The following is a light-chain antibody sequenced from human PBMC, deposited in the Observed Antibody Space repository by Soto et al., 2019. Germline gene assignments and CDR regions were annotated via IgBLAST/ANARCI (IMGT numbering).Light chain of an antibody. CDR2: DNN. CDR1: SSNIGNNY. J-gene: IGLJ3*02. Sequence: QSVLTQPPSVSEAPGQKVTISCSGSSSNIGNNYVSWYQQLPGTAPKLLIYDNNKRPSGIPDRFSGSKSGTSATLAITGLQTGDEADYYCGTWDSSLSAGVFGGGTKLTVL. CDR3: GTWDSSLSAGV. V-gene: IGLV1-51*01.